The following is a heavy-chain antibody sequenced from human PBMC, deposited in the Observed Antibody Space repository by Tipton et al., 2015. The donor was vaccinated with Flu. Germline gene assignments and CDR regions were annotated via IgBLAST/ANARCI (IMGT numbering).Heavy chain of an antibody. CDR2: ISYDGSKK. Sequence: SLRLSCAASGFTLSRYAIHWVRQAPGKGLEWVAAISYDGSKKYYADSVKGRFTISRDFSKDTLYVQVNSLRAEDTAVYYCARPAAGWNNAFDIWGQGTMVTVSS. V-gene: IGHV3-30*04. CDR1: GFTLSRYA. D-gene: IGHD1-1*01. CDR3: ARPAAGWNNAFDI. J-gene: IGHJ3*02.